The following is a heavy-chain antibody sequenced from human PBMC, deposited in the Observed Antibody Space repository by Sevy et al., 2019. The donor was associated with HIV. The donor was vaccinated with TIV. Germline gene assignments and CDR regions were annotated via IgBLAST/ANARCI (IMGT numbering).Heavy chain of an antibody. J-gene: IGHJ4*02. CDR2: FSFGCGRI. CDR3: AREGCTQPHDY. Sequence: GGSLRLSCAASGFTFAKYSMSWLSQAPGKGLEWVSTFSFGCGRINYADSVKGRFTISRDDSKNTLYLQMNSLRAEDTATYVCAREGCTQPHDYWGQGTLVTVSS. V-gene: IGHV3-23*01. CDR1: GFTFAKYS.